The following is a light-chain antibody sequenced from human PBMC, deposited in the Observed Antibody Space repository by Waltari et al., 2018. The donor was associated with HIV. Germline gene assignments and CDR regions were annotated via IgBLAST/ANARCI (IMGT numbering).Light chain of an antibody. CDR2: AAS. CDR1: QAIKND. Sequence: DIQMTQLPSSLSASVVGPVHVICRSTQAIKNDLGGDQQRPGKAPQRLLFAASTLQVGVPPRFSGSGAVTEFTLTVSGLQPEDSGIYFCLQHASYPITFGQGTRLDIE. V-gene: IGKV1-17*01. CDR3: LQHASYPIT. J-gene: IGKJ5*01.